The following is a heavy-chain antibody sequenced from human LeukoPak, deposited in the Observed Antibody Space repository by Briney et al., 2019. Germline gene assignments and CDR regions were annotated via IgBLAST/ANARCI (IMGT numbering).Heavy chain of an antibody. D-gene: IGHD3-10*01. CDR1: GFTFSSYW. J-gene: IGHJ5*02. Sequence: PGGSLRLSCAASGFTFSSYWMHWVRQAPGKGLVWVSRINSDGSSTSYADSVKGRFTISRDNAKNTLYLQMNSLRAEDTAVYYCARGVGVLWFGEGFGGNWFDPWGQGTLVTVSS. CDR3: ARGVGVLWFGEGFGGNWFDP. V-gene: IGHV3-74*01. CDR2: INSDGSST.